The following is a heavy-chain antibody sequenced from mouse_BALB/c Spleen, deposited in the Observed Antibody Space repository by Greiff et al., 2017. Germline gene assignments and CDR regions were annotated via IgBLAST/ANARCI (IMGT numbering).Heavy chain of an antibody. CDR2: IRNKANGYTT. CDR1: GFTFTDYY. V-gene: IGHV7-3*02. D-gene: IGHD2-3*01. CDR3: ARVDDTAWFDY. Sequence: EVKLVESGGGLVQPGGSLRLSCATSGFTFTDYYMSWVRQPPGKALEWLGFIRNKANGYTTEYSASVKGRFTISRDNSQSILYLQMNTLRAEDSATYYCARVDDTAWFDYWGQGTLVTVSA. J-gene: IGHJ3*01.